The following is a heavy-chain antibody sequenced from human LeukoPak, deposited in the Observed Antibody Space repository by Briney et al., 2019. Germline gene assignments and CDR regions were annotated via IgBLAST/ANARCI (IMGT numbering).Heavy chain of an antibody. J-gene: IGHJ6*02. CDR1: GGSFSGYY. D-gene: IGHD2-2*01. CDR3: ARTSCAMGCDYGLDV. V-gene: IGHV4-34*01. CDR2: INHSGST. Sequence: PSETLSLTCAVYGGSFSGYYWSWIRQPPGKGLEWIGEINHSGSTNYNPSLKSRVTISVDTSKNQFSLQLNSVTPEDTAVYYCARTSCAMGCDYGLDVWGQGTTVTVSS.